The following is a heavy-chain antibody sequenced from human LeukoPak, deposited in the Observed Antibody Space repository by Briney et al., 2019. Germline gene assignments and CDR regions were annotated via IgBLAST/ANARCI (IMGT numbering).Heavy chain of an antibody. D-gene: IGHD3-10*01. CDR2: MYSSGNT. CDR3: ARDRVPPLYGSGTTGKYYYMDV. J-gene: IGHJ6*03. CDR1: GGSISNLY. V-gene: IGHV4-4*07. Sequence: PSETLSLTCIVAGGSISNLYWNWIRQPAGSGLQWIGRMYSSGNTNHNPSLKSRVTMSLDTSKNQFSLKLSSVPAADTAVYYCARDRVPPLYGSGTTGKYYYMDVWGKGTTVTISS.